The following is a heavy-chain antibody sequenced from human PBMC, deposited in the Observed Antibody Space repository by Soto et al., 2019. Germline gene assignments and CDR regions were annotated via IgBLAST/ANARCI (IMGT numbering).Heavy chain of an antibody. D-gene: IGHD3-9*01. V-gene: IGHV2-5*02. Sequence: QITLKESGPPLVKPTQTLTLTCTFSGFSLDTSGVGVGWIRQPPGKTLEWLALIYWDDDKRYSPSLNSRLTITKDTSKNQVVLRMTHVDPVDTATYYCAHIFDFDWVWAFEYWGQGALVTVSS. CDR1: GFSLDTSGVG. CDR3: AHIFDFDWVWAFEY. CDR2: IYWDDDK. J-gene: IGHJ4*02.